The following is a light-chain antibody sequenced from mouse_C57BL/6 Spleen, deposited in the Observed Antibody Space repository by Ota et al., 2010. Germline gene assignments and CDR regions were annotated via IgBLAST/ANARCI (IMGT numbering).Light chain of an antibody. CDR3: HQYGNYPLT. CDR2: WAS. J-gene: IGKJ5*01. Sequence: DIVMTQSHKFMSTSVGDRVRIICKASQDVGTAVAWYQQKPGQSPKLLIYWASTRHTGVPDRFTGSGSGTDFTLTISNVQSEDLADYFCHQYGNYPLTFGAGTKLELK. V-gene: IGKV6-23*01. CDR1: QDVGTA.